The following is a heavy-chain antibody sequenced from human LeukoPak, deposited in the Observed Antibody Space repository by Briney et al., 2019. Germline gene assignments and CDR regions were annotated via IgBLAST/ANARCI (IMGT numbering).Heavy chain of an antibody. CDR3: ARDLTPDYDFWSGARGDWFDH. D-gene: IGHD3-3*01. CDR1: GYTFTSYG. Sequence: ASVKVSCKASGYTFTSYGISWVRQAPGQGLEWMGWISAYNGNTNYAQKLRGRVTMTIDTSTSTAYMELRRLRSDDTAVYYCARDLTPDYDFWSGARGDWFDHWGQGTLVTVSS. CDR2: ISAYNGNT. J-gene: IGHJ5*02. V-gene: IGHV1-18*01.